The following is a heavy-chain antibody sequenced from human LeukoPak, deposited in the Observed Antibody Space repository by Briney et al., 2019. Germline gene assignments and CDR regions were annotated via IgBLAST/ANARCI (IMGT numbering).Heavy chain of an antibody. CDR1: GYTFTGYY. CDR2: INPNSGGT. Sequence: ASVKVSCKASGYTFTGYYMHWVRQAPGQGLEWMGWINPNSGGTNYAQKFQGRVTMTRDTSISTAYMELSSLRSEDTAVYYCARGRVAGVVSNWFDPWGQGTLVTVSS. CDR3: ARGRVAGVVSNWFDP. D-gene: IGHD6-19*01. J-gene: IGHJ5*02. V-gene: IGHV1-2*02.